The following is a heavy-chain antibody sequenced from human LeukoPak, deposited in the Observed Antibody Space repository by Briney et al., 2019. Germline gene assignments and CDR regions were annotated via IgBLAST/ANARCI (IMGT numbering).Heavy chain of an antibody. CDR1: GFTSSTYW. CDR2: IKQDGSET. CDR3: ARDRDSRWDFDL. V-gene: IGHV3-7*01. D-gene: IGHD3-22*01. J-gene: IGHJ2*01. Sequence: AWGSLRLSCAASGFTSSTYWMSWVRQAPGKGLEWVASIKQDGSETYYVDSVKGRFTLSRDNAKNSLYLQMNSLRADDTAVYYCARDRDSRWDFDLWGRGTLVTVSS.